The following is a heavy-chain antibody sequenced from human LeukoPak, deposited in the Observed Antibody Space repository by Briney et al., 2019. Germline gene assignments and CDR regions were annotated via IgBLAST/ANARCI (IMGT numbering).Heavy chain of an antibody. D-gene: IGHD3-22*01. V-gene: IGHV3-23*01. CDR2: ISGSGGST. Sequence: PGGSLRLSCAASGFTFSSYAMSWVRQAPGKGLEWVSAISGSGGSTYYADSVKGRFTISRDNSKNTLYLQMNSLRAEDTAVYYCAKDHYDSNGWLIDYWGQGTLVTVSS. CDR3: AKDHYDSNGWLIDY. J-gene: IGHJ4*02. CDR1: GFTFSSYA.